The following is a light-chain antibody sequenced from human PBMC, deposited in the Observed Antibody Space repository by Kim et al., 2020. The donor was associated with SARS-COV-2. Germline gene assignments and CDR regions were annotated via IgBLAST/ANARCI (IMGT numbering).Light chain of an antibody. CDR2: KAS. CDR3: QQYNSYSQT. Sequence: SASAGDRVTSTSRASQSISIWLAWYQQKPGKAPKLLIYKASSLESGVPPRFSGSGSGTEFTLTISSLQPDDFATYYCQQYNSYSQTFGQGTKLEI. V-gene: IGKV1-5*03. CDR1: QSISIW. J-gene: IGKJ2*01.